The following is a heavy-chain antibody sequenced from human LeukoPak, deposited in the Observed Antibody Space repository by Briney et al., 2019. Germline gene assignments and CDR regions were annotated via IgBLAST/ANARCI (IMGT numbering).Heavy chain of an antibody. CDR3: ARDTGYYDSSGYRN. V-gene: IGHV3-13*01. CDR2: IGTAGDT. J-gene: IGHJ4*02. CDR1: GFTFSSHD. D-gene: IGHD3-22*01. Sequence: GGSLRLSCAASGFTFSSHDMHWVRQATGKGLEWVSAIGTAGDTYYPGSVKGRFTISRENAKNSLYLQMNSLRAGDTAVYYCARDTGYYDSSGYRNWGQGTLVTVSS.